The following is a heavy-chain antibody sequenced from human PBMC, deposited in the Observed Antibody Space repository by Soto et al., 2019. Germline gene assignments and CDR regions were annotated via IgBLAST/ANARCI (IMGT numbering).Heavy chain of an antibody. CDR1: GGSISSSSYY. Sequence: SETLSLTCTVSGGSISSSSYYWGWIRQPPGKGLEWIGSIYYSGSTYYNPSLKSRVTISVDTSKNQFSLKLSSVTAADTAVYYCARVGSRGSDYYFDYWGQGTLVTVSS. CDR2: IYYSGST. D-gene: IGHD2-15*01. J-gene: IGHJ4*02. CDR3: ARVGSRGSDYYFDY. V-gene: IGHV4-39*07.